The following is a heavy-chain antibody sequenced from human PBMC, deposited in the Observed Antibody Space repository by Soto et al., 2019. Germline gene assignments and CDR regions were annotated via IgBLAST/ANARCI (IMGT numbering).Heavy chain of an antibody. Sequence: SVKVSCKASGGTFSSYAISWVRQAPGQGLEWMGGIIPIFGTANYTQKFQERVTITRDMSTSTAYMELSSLRSEDTAVYYCAASPYYYYGMDVWGQGTTVTVSS. CDR1: GGTFSSYA. CDR2: IIPIFGTA. CDR3: AASPYYYYGMDV. J-gene: IGHJ6*02. V-gene: IGHV1-69*05.